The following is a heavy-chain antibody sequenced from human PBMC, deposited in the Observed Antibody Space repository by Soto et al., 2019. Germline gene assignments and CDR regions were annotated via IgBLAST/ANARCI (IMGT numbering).Heavy chain of an antibody. CDR3: ARVGPPSPSVIWFFDL. V-gene: IGHV1-69*01. D-gene: IGHD2-21*01. Sequence: QGQLVQSGAELRKPGSPVKFSCKASGGSFRTYAFTWLRQAPGQGLEGMGGIIPMLAAPTYAQKFQGRLTITADESTTTVYMELSSLTSEDTAVYYCARVGPPSPSVIWFFDLWGRGTLVTVSS. CDR2: IIPMLAAP. CDR1: GGSFRTYA. J-gene: IGHJ2*01.